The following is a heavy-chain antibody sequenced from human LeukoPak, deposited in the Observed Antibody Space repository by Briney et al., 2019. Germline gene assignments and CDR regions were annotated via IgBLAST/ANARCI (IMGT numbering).Heavy chain of an antibody. Sequence: GGSLRLSCAASGFKLSDYWINWVRRAPGKGLEWVANIEQDGDEKYYVDSVKGRFTISRDNAKNSLYLQMNSLRAEDTAIYFCAREDDWNYEDYWGQGTLVTVSS. J-gene: IGHJ4*02. CDR3: AREDDWNYEDY. CDR2: IEQDGDEK. CDR1: GFKLSDYW. D-gene: IGHD1-7*01. V-gene: IGHV3-7*01.